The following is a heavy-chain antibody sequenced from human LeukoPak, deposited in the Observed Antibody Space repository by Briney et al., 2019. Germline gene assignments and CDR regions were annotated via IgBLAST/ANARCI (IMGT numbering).Heavy chain of an antibody. CDR1: GFTFSSYG. V-gene: IGHV3-23*01. CDR3: ARDSNAYGYYYMDV. Sequence: GGTLRLSCAASGFTFSSYGMSWVRQAPGKGLEWVSAISGSGGSTYYADSVKGRLTISRDNAENSLYLQMNSLRAEDTAVYYCARDSNAYGYYYMDVWGKGTTVTVSS. CDR2: ISGSGGST. J-gene: IGHJ6*03. D-gene: IGHD4-11*01.